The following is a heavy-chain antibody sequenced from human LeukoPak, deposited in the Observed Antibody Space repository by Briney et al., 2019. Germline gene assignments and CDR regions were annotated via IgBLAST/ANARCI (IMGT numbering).Heavy chain of an antibody. Sequence: GGSLRLSCGASGFTFSSYGMHWVRQAPGKGLEWVSAISGSGTSTHYADSVKGRFTISRDSSKNTLYLQMNSLRPGDTAVYYCGRGHYSGGSGNNSYYYMDVWGKGTTVTISS. J-gene: IGHJ6*03. CDR2: ISGSGTST. V-gene: IGHV3-23*01. D-gene: IGHD1-26*01. CDR1: GFTFSSYG. CDR3: GRGHYSGGSGNNSYYYMDV.